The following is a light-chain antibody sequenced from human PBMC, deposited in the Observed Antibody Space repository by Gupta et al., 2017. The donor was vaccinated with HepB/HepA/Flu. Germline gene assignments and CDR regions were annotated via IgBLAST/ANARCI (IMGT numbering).Light chain of an antibody. CDR3: QQLT. CDR2: AAS. CDR1: QVISSY. Sequence: DIQLTQSPSFLSASVGDRVTITCRASQVISSYLAWYQQKPGKAPKLLIYAASTLQTGVPSRFSGSGSGTEFTLTISSLQPEDFATYYCQQLTFGPGTKLDIK. J-gene: IGKJ3*01. V-gene: IGKV1-9*01.